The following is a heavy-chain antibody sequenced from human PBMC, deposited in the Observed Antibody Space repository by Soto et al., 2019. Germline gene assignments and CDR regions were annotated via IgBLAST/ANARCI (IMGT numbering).Heavy chain of an antibody. V-gene: IGHV1-18*01. D-gene: IGHD3-3*01. Sequence: ASVKVSCKASGYTLTSYGISWVRQAPGQGLEWMGWISAYNGSTNYAQKHQGRVTMTTDTSTSTAYMELRSLRSDDTAVYYCARGIPIYDFWSGYYPTPYYYYGMDVWGQGTTVTVSS. CDR2: ISAYNGST. J-gene: IGHJ6*02. CDR1: GYTLTSYG. CDR3: ARGIPIYDFWSGYYPTPYYYYGMDV.